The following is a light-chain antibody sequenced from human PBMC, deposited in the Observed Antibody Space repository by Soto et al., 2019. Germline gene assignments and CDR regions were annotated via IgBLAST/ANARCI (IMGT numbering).Light chain of an antibody. V-gene: IGKV4-1*01. J-gene: IGKJ4*01. CDR1: QSVLYSSDNKNY. Sequence: DIVMTQSPDSLAMSLGERATINCKSSQSVLYSSDNKNYLAWYQQKPGQPPKLLIYWASTRDSGVPDRFSGSGSGVDFTLTISSLQAEDVAVYYCQQYYTTLTFDGGTRVEIK. CDR3: QQYYTTLT. CDR2: WAS.